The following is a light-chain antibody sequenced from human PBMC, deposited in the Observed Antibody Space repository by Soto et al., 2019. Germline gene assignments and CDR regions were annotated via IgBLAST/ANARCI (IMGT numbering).Light chain of an antibody. V-gene: IGLV2-23*02. CDR3: CSYAGSVTWV. CDR2: EVT. CDR1: SSDVGSYNL. J-gene: IGLJ3*02. Sequence: QSALTQPASVSGCPGQSITISCTGTSSDVGSYNLVSWYQQHPGKAPKLMMYEVTKRPSGVSNRFSGSKSGNTASLTISGLQAEDEADYYCCSYAGSVTWVFGGGTKLTVL.